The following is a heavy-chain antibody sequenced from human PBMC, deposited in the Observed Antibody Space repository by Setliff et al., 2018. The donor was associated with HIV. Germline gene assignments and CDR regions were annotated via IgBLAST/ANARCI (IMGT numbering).Heavy chain of an antibody. CDR1: GFGFSRYA. CDR3: AKDLSPNWGPGEFDH. Sequence: PGGSLRLSCATSGFGFSRYAMHWVRQAPGKGLEWVAVISYDGRNKYYADSVKGRFTISRDNAKNFLYLRMNNLRVEDTALYYCAKDLSPNWGPGEFDHWGQGTLV. D-gene: IGHD7-27*01. V-gene: IGHV3-30*18. J-gene: IGHJ4*02. CDR2: ISYDGRNK.